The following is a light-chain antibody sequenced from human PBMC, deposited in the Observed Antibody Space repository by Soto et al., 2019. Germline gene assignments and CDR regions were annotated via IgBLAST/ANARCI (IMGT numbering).Light chain of an antibody. J-gene: IGKJ2*01. CDR2: DAS. Sequence: DIQMTQSPSTLSASVGDRVTITCRARQRISSWLAWYPQKPGKAPKLLIYDASSLESGVPSRFSGSGSGTEFTLTISSLQPDAFATYYCQQYNSYSYTFGQGTKLEIK. V-gene: IGKV1-5*01. CDR1: QRISSW. CDR3: QQYNSYSYT.